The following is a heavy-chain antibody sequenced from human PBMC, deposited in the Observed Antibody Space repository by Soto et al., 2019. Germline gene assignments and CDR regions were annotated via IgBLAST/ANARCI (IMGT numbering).Heavy chain of an antibody. V-gene: IGHV3-23*01. Sequence: PGGSLRLSCASSGLTFSSYAMSWVRQAPGKGLEWVSAISGSGGSTYYADSVKGRFTISRDNSKNTLYLQMNSLRAEDTAVYYCAKTQYQLLVFDYWGQGTLVTVSS. CDR1: GLTFSSYA. CDR2: ISGSGGST. CDR3: AKTQYQLLVFDY. J-gene: IGHJ4*02. D-gene: IGHD2-2*01.